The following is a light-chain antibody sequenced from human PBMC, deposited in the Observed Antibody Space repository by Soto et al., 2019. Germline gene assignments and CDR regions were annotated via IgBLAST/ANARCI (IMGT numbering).Light chain of an antibody. CDR1: QYIRTD. V-gene: IGKV1-6*01. Sequence: AIQMTQSPSSLSASVGDRVTITCRASQYIRTDLGWYQQKPGKAPKLLIYAASSLQSGVPSRFSGSGSGTDFTLTISSLQPEDFATYYCLPDYNYPRTFGEGTKVEI. CDR2: AAS. CDR3: LPDYNYPRT. J-gene: IGKJ1*01.